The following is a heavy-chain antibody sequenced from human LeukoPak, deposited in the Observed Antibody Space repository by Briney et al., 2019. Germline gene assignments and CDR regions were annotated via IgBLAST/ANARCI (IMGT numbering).Heavy chain of an antibody. Sequence: SETLSLTCTVSGGSISSSSYYWGWIRQPPGKGLEWIGSIYYSGSTYYNPSLKSRVTISVDTSKNQFSLKLSSVTAADTAVYYCARATVVVMLGAFDYWGQGTLVTVSS. J-gene: IGHJ4*02. V-gene: IGHV4-39*01. D-gene: IGHD3-22*01. CDR3: ARATVVVMLGAFDY. CDR1: GGSISSSSYY. CDR2: IYYSGST.